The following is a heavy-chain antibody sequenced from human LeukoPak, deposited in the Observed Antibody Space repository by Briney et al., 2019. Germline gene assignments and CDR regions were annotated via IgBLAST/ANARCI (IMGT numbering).Heavy chain of an antibody. CDR1: GFTFSSYA. CDR2: ISGSGGST. CDR3: AKDRTKWLVFRNGEVWWFDP. Sequence: GGSLRLSCAASGFTFSSYAMSWVRQAPGKGLEWVSCISGSGGSTYYADSAKGRFTISRDNSKNTLYLQMNSLRAEDTAVYYCAKDRTKWLVFRNGEVWWFDPWGQGTLVTVSS. D-gene: IGHD6-19*01. V-gene: IGHV3-23*01. J-gene: IGHJ5*02.